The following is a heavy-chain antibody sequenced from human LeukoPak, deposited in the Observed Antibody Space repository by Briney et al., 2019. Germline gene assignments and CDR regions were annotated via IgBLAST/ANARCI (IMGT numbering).Heavy chain of an antibody. Sequence: PGGSLRLSCAASGFTFSSYAMHWVRQAPGKGLEWVAVISYDGSNKYYADSVKGRFTISRDNSKNTLYLQMNSLRAEDTAVYYCAREGYETLDYWGQGTLVTVSS. D-gene: IGHD1-1*01. CDR1: GFTFSSYA. CDR2: ISYDGSNK. CDR3: AREGYETLDY. V-gene: IGHV3-30*04. J-gene: IGHJ4*02.